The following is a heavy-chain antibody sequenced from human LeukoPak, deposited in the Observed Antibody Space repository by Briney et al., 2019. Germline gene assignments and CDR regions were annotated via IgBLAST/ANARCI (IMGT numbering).Heavy chain of an antibody. Sequence: PGGSLRLSCTASGFAFSVYAMSWLRQPPGKGLEWVSTINANSGTTSYAASVRGRFTISRDNSKNTLYLQMGSLRAEDMAVYYCARGIAARPGAPYDYWGQGTLVTVSS. CDR1: GFAFSVYA. V-gene: IGHV3-23*01. J-gene: IGHJ4*02. CDR2: INANSGTT. CDR3: ARGIAARPGAPYDY. D-gene: IGHD6-6*01.